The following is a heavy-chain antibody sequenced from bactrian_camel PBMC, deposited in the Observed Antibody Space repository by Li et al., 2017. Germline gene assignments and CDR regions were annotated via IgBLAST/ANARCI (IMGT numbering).Heavy chain of an antibody. V-gene: IGHV3S42*01. D-gene: IGHD1*01. J-gene: IGHJ4*01. CDR3: AKITFWPSTWSR. CDR1: GFTFSDTA. CDR2: ITDGGSAK. Sequence: VQLVESGGELVQPGGSLRLSCAASGFTFSDTAMTWVRQAAGKGVEWISSITDGGSAKRYADSVKGRFTISRDNAKNMLYLQLNDVTTEDTAMYYCAKITFWPSTWSRRGQGTQVTVS.